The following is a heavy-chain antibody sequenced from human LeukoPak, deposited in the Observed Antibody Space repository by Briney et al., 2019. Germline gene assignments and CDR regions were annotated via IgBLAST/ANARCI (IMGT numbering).Heavy chain of an antibody. CDR2: INHSGST. V-gene: IGHV4-34*01. CDR3: ARGRIFVRLQPTRRRYYMDV. J-gene: IGHJ6*03. D-gene: IGHD1-1*01. CDR1: GGSFSGYY. Sequence: SETLSLTCAVYGGSFSGYYWSWIRQPPGKGLEWIGEINHSGSTNYNPSLKSRVTISVDTSKNQFSLKLSSVTAADTAVYYCARGRIFVRLQPTRRRYYMDVWGKGTTVTVSS.